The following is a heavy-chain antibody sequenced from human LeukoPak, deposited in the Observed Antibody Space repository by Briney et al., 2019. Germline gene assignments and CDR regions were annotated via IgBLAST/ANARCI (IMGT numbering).Heavy chain of an antibody. J-gene: IGHJ4*02. D-gene: IGHD2-2*01. V-gene: IGHV3-48*03. CDR2: ISSTSGSTI. CDR1: GFTFSSYE. Sequence: PGGSLRLSCAASGFTFSSYEMNWVRQAPGKGLEWGSYISSTSGSTIYYADSVKGRFTISRDNAKNSVYLQMNSLRAEDTVVYYCARRYCSSTSCLLGYWGQGTLVTVSS. CDR3: ARRYCSSTSCLLGY.